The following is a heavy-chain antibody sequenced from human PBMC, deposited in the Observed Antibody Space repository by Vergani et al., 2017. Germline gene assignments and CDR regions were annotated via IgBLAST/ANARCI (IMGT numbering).Heavy chain of an antibody. V-gene: IGHV3-11*01. J-gene: IGHJ4*02. Sequence: QVQLVESGGGLVKPGGSLRLSCAASGFTFSDYYMSWIRQAPGKGLEWVSYISNSGNTIDYADSVKCRFTIARDNAKNSLYLQRDSLRAEDTAVYYCARDSSNVNFDYWGQGTLVTVSS. CDR3: ARDSSNVNFDY. D-gene: IGHD1-1*01. CDR2: ISNSGNTI. CDR1: GFTFSDYY.